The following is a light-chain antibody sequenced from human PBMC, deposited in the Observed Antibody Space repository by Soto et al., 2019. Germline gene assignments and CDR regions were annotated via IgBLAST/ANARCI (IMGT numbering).Light chain of an antibody. Sequence: QSVLTQPASVSGSPGQSITISCTGTSSDVGGYNYVSWYQQHPGKAPKLMIYEVSNRPSGXSNRFSGSKSGNTASLTISGLQAEDEADYYCSSYTSSSIDYVFGTGTKLTVL. CDR2: EVS. CDR3: SSYTSSSIDYV. J-gene: IGLJ1*01. CDR1: SSDVGGYNY. V-gene: IGLV2-14*01.